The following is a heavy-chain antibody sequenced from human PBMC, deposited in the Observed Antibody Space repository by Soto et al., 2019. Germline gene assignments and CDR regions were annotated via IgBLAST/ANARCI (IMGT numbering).Heavy chain of an antibody. Sequence: PGGSLRLSCAASGFIFSDYTMTWVRQAPGRGLEFVSHISSSGGAIFYAESVKGRFTVSRDNAKNSLYLQMTSLRDDDTAVYFCARDHGGSTWFVGVYYFFGLDVWGQGTAVNVSS. V-gene: IGHV3-48*02. CDR2: ISSSGGAI. CDR1: GFIFSDYT. D-gene: IGHD6-13*01. J-gene: IGHJ6*02. CDR3: ARDHGGSTWFVGVYYFFGLDV.